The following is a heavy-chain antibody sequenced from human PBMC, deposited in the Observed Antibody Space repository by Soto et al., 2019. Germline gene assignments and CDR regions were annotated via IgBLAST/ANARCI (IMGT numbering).Heavy chain of an antibody. Sequence: QVQLQQWGAGLLKPSETLSLTCAVYGGSFSGYYWSWIRQPPGKGLEWIGEINHSGSTNYNPSLKSRVTISEDTSKNQFSLKLSSVTAADTAVYYCARAALMVYAITPYYYYYGMDVWGQGTTVTVSS. CDR3: ARAALMVYAITPYYYYYGMDV. V-gene: IGHV4-34*01. D-gene: IGHD2-8*01. CDR1: GGSFSGYY. J-gene: IGHJ6*02. CDR2: INHSGST.